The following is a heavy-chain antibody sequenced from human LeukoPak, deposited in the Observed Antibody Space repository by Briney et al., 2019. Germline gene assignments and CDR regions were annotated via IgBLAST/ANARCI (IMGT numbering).Heavy chain of an antibody. D-gene: IGHD1-26*01. Sequence: GGSLRLSCEPSGFIFRSHVKSWVRDAPGEGVEWVSAMLGSGELTSYGDSVKGPFTISRDNSKNKLHLQMNSLRAEDTAVYYCAKDLGGTYYPFDYWGQGTLVTVSS. CDR2: MLGSGELT. CDR1: GFIFRSHV. CDR3: AKDLGGTYYPFDY. V-gene: IGHV3-23*01. J-gene: IGHJ4*02.